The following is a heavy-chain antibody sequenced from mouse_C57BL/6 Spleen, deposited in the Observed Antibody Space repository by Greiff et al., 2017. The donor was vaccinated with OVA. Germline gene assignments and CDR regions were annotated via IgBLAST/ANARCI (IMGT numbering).Heavy chain of an antibody. CDR3: ARDGSSPFDY. CDR2: IYPGAGDT. D-gene: IGHD1-1*01. J-gene: IGHJ2*01. Sequence: QVQLQQSGPELVKPGASVKISCTASGFAFSSSWMNWVKQRPGKGLEWLGRIYPGAGDTTSTGKFKGRAPLTADKSTSTAYMQLSSLTSEDSAVYFCARDGSSPFDYWGKGTTLTVSS. V-gene: IGHV1-82*01. CDR1: GFAFSSSW.